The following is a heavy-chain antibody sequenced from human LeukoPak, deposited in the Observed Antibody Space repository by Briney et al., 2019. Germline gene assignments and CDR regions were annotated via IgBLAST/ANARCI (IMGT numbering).Heavy chain of an antibody. CDR3: ARGEYYYYMDV. Sequence: SETLSLTCTVSGVSTSSHYWSWIRQPPGKGLEWIGYIFYSGSTNYNPSLKSRVTISVDTSKNQFSLKVSSVTAADTAVYYCARGEYYYYMDVWGKGTTVTVSS. J-gene: IGHJ6*03. V-gene: IGHV4-59*11. CDR1: GVSTSSHY. CDR2: IFYSGST.